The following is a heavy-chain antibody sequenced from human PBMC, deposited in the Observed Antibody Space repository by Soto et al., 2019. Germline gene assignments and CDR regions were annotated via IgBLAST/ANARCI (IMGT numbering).Heavy chain of an antibody. CDR2: VYPSDSDD. V-gene: IGHV5-51*01. D-gene: IGHD3-16*01. Sequence: PGQSLKISCQGTGDSFSSSWIGWVRQKPTKVLEWLGNVYPSDSDDRYSPAFEGQVTVSADNSINTAYLQLLNLKDSHNAIYYRKKGATSPFDPWGQGTRVTVS. J-gene: IGHJ5*02. CDR1: GDSFSSSW. CDR3: KKGATSPFDP.